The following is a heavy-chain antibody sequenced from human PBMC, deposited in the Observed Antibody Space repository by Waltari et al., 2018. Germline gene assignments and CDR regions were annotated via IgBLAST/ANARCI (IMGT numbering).Heavy chain of an antibody. Sequence: EVQLLESGGGLVQPGGSLRLSWAASGFRFGGFSMNWVRQAQGKGLEWVSAISGSGSTPFYADSVKGRFTISRDNSKNTVFLQMNSLRAEETAVYYCAKAIKGYNSAWFDYWGQGTLVTVSS. CDR3: AKAIKGYNSAWFDY. J-gene: IGHJ5*01. CDR2: ISGSGSTP. V-gene: IGHV3-23*01. D-gene: IGHD3-3*01. CDR1: GFRFGGFS.